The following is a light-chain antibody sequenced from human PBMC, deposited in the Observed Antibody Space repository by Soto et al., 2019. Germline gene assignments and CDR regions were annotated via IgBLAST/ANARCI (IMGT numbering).Light chain of an antibody. CDR1: SSNIGSNT. V-gene: IGLV1-44*01. Sequence: QSVLTQPPSASGTPGQRVTISCSGSSSNIGSNTVNWYQQLPGTAPKLLIYSYNQRPSGVPDRFSGSKFGTSASLAISGLQSEDEADYYCAAWDGSLNGVVFGGGTKLTVL. CDR2: SYN. CDR3: AAWDGSLNGVV. J-gene: IGLJ2*01.